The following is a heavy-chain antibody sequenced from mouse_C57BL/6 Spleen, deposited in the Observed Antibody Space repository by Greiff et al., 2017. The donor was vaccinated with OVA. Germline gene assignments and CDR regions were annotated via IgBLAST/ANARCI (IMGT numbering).Heavy chain of an antibody. J-gene: IGHJ3*01. D-gene: IGHD2-3*01. V-gene: IGHV1-15*01. CDR3: TRDDGSPWFAY. Sequence: QVQLQQSGAELVRPGASVTLSCKASGYTFTDYEMHWVKQTPVHGLEWIGAIDPETGGTAYNQKFKGKAILTADKSSSTAYMELRSLTSEDSAVYYCTRDDGSPWFAYWGQGTLVTVSA. CDR1: GYTFTDYE. CDR2: IDPETGGT.